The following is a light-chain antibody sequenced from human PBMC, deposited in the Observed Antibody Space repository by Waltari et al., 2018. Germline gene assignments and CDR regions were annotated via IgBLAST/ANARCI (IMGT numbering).Light chain of an antibody. Sequence: QSALTQPASVSGSPGQSITISCTGTSSDVGSSKYVSWYQQHPGKAPKLLIYDVSYRPSGVSNRFSGSKSGNTASLTISGLQAEDEADYYCSSYTNSGALVVFGGGTKVTVL. V-gene: IGLV2-14*03. CDR1: SSDVGSSKY. CDR3: SSYTNSGALVV. J-gene: IGLJ2*01. CDR2: DVS.